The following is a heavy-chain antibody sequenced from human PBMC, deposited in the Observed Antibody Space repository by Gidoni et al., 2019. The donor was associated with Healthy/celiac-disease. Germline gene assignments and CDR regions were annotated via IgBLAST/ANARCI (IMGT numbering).Heavy chain of an antibody. V-gene: IGHV3-30-3*01. Sequence: QVQLVESGGGVVQPGRSLRLSCAASGFPFSSYARHWVRQAPGKGLEWVAVISYDGSNKYYADSVKGRFTISRDNSKNTLYLQMNSLRAEDTAVYYCARDLEIGGGSGIREYFDYWGQGTLVTVSS. CDR1: GFPFSSYA. CDR2: ISYDGSNK. CDR3: ARDLEIGGGSGIREYFDY. D-gene: IGHD3-10*01. J-gene: IGHJ4*02.